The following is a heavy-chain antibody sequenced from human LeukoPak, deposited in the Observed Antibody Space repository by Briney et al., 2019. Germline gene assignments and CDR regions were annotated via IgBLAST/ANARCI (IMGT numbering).Heavy chain of an antibody. Sequence: PSETLSLTCAVYGGSFSGYYWSWIRQPPGKGLEWIGEINHSGSTNYNPSLKSRVTISVDTSKNQFSLKLSSVTAADTAVYYCARLVVGATRGKTDYWGQGTLVTVSS. CDR1: GGSFSGYY. CDR2: INHSGST. V-gene: IGHV4-34*01. D-gene: IGHD1-26*01. J-gene: IGHJ4*02. CDR3: ARLVVGATRGKTDY.